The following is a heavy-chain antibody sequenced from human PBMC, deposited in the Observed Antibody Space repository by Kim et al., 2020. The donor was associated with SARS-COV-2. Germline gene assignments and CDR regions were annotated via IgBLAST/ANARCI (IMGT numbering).Heavy chain of an antibody. D-gene: IGHD3-9*01. Sequence: PVKGRFTISRDDSKNTLYLQMNSLKTENTAVYYCTTEGLRYFDWSTQRIDYWGQGTLVTVSS. J-gene: IGHJ4*02. V-gene: IGHV3-15*01. CDR3: TTEGLRYFDWSTQRIDY.